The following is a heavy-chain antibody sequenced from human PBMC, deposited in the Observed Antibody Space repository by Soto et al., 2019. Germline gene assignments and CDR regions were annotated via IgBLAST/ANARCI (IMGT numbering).Heavy chain of an antibody. CDR3: AREAGDIVVVPAAFGMDV. Sequence: ASVKVSCRASGGTFSSYAINWVRQAPGQGLEWMGGIIPIFGTANYAQKFQGRVTITADESTSTAYMELSSLRSEDTAVYYCAREAGDIVVVPAAFGMDVWGLGTTVTVSS. D-gene: IGHD2-2*01. CDR2: IIPIFGTA. J-gene: IGHJ6*02. CDR1: GGTFSSYA. V-gene: IGHV1-69*13.